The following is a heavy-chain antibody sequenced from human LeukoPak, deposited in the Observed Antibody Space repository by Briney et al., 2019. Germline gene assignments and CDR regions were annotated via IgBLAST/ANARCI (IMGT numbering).Heavy chain of an antibody. V-gene: IGHV4-39*01. D-gene: IGHD3/OR15-3a*01. J-gene: IGHJ4*02. CDR3: ARQTGSGLFILP. Sequence: PSETLSLTCTVSGVSISSSNSYWGWIRQPPGKGLEWIGSIYYSGNTYYNASLKSQVSISIDTSKNQFSLKLTSVTAADTAVYYCARQTGSGLFILPGGQGTLVTVSS. CDR2: IYYSGNT. CDR1: GVSISSSNSY.